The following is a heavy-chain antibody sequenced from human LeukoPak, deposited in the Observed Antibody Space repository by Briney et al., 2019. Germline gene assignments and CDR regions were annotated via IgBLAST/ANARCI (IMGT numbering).Heavy chain of an antibody. V-gene: IGHV1-3*01. CDR1: GYTFTSYA. Sequence: ASVKVSCKASGYTFTSYAMHWVRQAPGQRLEWMGWINAGNGNTKYSQKFQGRVTITRDTSASTAYMELSSLRSEDTAVYYCARGYQLLSRSRGSVLGYWGQGTLVTVS. J-gene: IGHJ4*02. CDR3: ARGYQLLSRSRGSVLGY. CDR2: INAGNGNT. D-gene: IGHD2-2*01.